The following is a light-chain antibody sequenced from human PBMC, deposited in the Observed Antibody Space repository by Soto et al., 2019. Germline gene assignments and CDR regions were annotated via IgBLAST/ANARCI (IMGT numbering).Light chain of an antibody. CDR3: QQYKTYPPT. V-gene: IGKV1-5*03. J-gene: IGKJ1*01. CDR2: EAS. CDR1: QSIVRW. Sequence: IKMYHSTSTLSAYIGDTVTITCRAAQSIVRWSAWYQQQPGKAPTLLIHEASILASGVPPRFSGTGPATEFTLTIASLQSDDFATYYCQQYKTYPPTFGQGTIVDI.